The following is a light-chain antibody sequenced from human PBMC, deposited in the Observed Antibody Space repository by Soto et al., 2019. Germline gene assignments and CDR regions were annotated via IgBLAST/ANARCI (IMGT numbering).Light chain of an antibody. J-gene: IGKJ5*01. CDR2: GAS. CDR3: KQHGISHIA. CDR1: HRVISY. Sequence: EIVLTQSPAALSLSPWQRSTLSFRASHRVISYLVWYQQKPGQAPRLLIFGASSRATGIHHRFIGSGPGTEFTLPGRTLAAEVFAVYYYKQHGISHIAFGQETLRDI. V-gene: IGKV3-20*01.